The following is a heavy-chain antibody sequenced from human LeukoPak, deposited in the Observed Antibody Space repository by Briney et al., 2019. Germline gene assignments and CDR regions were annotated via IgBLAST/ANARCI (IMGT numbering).Heavy chain of an antibody. D-gene: IGHD6-19*01. J-gene: IGHJ2*01. CDR3: ARDDPQWLGDFDL. Sequence: ASVKVSCKASGYTFTSYAMHWVRQAPGQRHEWMGWINAGNGNTKYSQKFQGRVTITRDTSASTAYMELSSLRSEDTAVYYCARDDPQWLGDFDLWGRGTLVTVSS. CDR2: INAGNGNT. CDR1: GYTFTSYA. V-gene: IGHV1-3*01.